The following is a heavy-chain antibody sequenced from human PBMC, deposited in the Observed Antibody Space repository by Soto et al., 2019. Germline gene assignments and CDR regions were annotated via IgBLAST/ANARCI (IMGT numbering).Heavy chain of an antibody. CDR3: ARVKHTAMSEDYYGMDV. CDR2: IGTAGDT. D-gene: IGHD5-18*01. J-gene: IGHJ6*02. V-gene: IGHV3-13*01. CDR1: GFTFSSYD. Sequence: PGGSLRLSCAASGFTFSSYDMHWVRQATGKGLEWVSAIGTAGDTYYPGSVKGRFTISRENAKNSLYLQMNSLRAGGTAVYYCARVKHTAMSEDYYGMDVWGQGTT.